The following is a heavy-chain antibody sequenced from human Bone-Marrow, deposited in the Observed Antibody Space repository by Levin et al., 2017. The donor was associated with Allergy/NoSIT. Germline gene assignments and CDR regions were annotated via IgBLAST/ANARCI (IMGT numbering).Heavy chain of an antibody. CDR3: TKASVTVAAFGHFDY. CDR1: GFTFSAYA. D-gene: IGHD3-16*01. Sequence: LSLTCAASGFTFSAYAMTWVRQAPGKGLEWVSSISGSGQITYYTDSVKGRFTISRDNSKNTLYVEMNSLRAEDTAMYYCTKASVTVAAFGHFDYWGQGVLVTVSS. V-gene: IGHV3-23*01. J-gene: IGHJ4*02. CDR2: ISGSGQIT.